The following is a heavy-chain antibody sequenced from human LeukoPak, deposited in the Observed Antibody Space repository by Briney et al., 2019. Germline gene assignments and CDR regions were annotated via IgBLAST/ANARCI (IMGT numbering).Heavy chain of an antibody. CDR2: LYYSGKT. V-gene: IGHV4-39*07. D-gene: IGHD3-3*01. CDR1: DDSISSSTYY. Sequence: SETLSLTCIISDDSISSSTYYWGWIRQPPGKGLEWIGTLYYSGKTYYNPSLRSRVTISLDRSKKKFSLKLTSVTAADTAVYFCARGAEYYAIWRGYAGYSDYWGQGTLVTVSS. J-gene: IGHJ4*02. CDR3: ARGAEYYAIWRGYAGYSDY.